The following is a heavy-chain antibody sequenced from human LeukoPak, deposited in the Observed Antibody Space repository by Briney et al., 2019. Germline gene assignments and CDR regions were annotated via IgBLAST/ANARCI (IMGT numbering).Heavy chain of an antibody. CDR3: MLPYFYDPVGPVP. V-gene: IGHV1-46*01. J-gene: IGHJ5*02. D-gene: IGHD2/OR15-2a*01. CDR2: INPSGGST. CDR1: GYTFTSYY. Sequence: ASVKVSCKASGYTFTSYYMHWVRQAPGQGLEWMGIINPSGGSTSYAQKFQGRVTMTRDTSTSTVYMELSSLRSEDTAVYYCMLPYFYDPVGPVPWGQGTLVSVSS.